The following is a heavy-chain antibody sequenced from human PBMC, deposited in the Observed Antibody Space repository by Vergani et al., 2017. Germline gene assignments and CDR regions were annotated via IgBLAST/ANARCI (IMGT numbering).Heavy chain of an antibody. V-gene: IGHV1-69*01. CDR3: ARGAEPQWLVFPSYYYYGMDV. D-gene: IGHD6-19*01. CDR1: GGTFSSYA. Sequence: QVQLVQSGAEVKKPGSSVKVSCKASGGTFSSYAISWVRQAPGQGLEWMGGIIPIFGTANYAQKFQGRVTITADESTSTAYMELSSLRAEDTAVYYCARGAEPQWLVFPSYYYYGMDVWGQGTTVTVSS. J-gene: IGHJ6*02. CDR2: IIPIFGTA.